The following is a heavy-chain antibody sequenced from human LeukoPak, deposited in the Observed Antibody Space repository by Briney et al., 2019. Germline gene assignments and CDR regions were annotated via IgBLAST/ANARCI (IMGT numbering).Heavy chain of an antibody. J-gene: IGHJ2*01. V-gene: IGHV3-48*03. D-gene: IGHD6-13*01. Sequence: GGSLRLSCVASGFTFSSSEMNWVRQAPGKGLEWISYITSSSRTVWYADSVKGRFTISRDNAKNSLYLQMDGLRAGDTAVYYCARAAYSSTWYSRYFDLWGRGTLVTVSS. CDR2: ITSSSRTV. CDR3: ARAAYSSTWYSRYFDL. CDR1: GFTFSSSE.